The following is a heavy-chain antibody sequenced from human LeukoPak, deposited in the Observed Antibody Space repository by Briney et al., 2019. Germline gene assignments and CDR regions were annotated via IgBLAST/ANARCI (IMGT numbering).Heavy chain of an antibody. J-gene: IGHJ5*02. CDR1: GYTFTSYY. CDR3: ARDKGSYVGAHSWFDP. Sequence: GASVKVSCKASGYTFTSYYMHWVRQAPGQGLEWMGIINPSGGTTDYAQKFQGRVTMTRDTSTSTVYMELSSLRSEDTAVYYCARDKGSYVGAHSWFDPWGQGTLVTVSS. V-gene: IGHV1-46*01. D-gene: IGHD1-26*01. CDR2: INPSGGTT.